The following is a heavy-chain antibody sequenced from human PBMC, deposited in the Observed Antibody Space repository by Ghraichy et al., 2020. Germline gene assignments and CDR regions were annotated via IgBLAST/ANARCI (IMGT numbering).Heavy chain of an antibody. CDR2: INHSGST. V-gene: IGHV4-34*01. J-gene: IGHJ4*02. CDR3: ARGRPYYDFWSGYYTYYFDY. CDR1: GGSFSGYY. Sequence: SDTLSLTCAVYGGSFSGYYWSWIRQPPGKGLEWIGEINHSGSTNYNPSLKSRVTISVDTSKNQFSLKLSSVTAADTAVYYCARGRPYYDFWSGYYTYYFDYWGQGTLVTVSS. D-gene: IGHD3-3*01.